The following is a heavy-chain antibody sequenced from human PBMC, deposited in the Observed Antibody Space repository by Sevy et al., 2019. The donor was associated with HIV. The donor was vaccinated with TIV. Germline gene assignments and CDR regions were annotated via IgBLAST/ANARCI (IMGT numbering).Heavy chain of an antibody. CDR3: ARGASSGWDYFDY. Sequence: GGSLRLSCAASGFTFSNYNINWVRQAPGKGLEWVSYISGLSNYIYYADSLGGRFTISRDNAKNSVYLQMNSLRTEDTAVYCCARGASSGWDYFDYWGQGTLVTVSS. CDR2: ISGLSNYI. V-gene: IGHV3-21*01. J-gene: IGHJ4*02. D-gene: IGHD6-19*01. CDR1: GFTFSNYN.